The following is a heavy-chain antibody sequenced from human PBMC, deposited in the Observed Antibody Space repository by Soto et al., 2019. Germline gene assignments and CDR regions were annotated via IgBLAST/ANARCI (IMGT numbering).Heavy chain of an antibody. J-gene: IGHJ4*02. V-gene: IGHV1-69*06. D-gene: IGHD3-3*01. CDR3: ARVRDFWSGYYDY. CDR2: IIPIFGTA. CDR1: GGTFSSYA. Sequence: SVKVSCKASGGTFSSYAISWVRQAPGQGLEWMGGIIPIFGTANYAQKFQGRVTITADKSTSTAYMELSSLRSEDAAVYYCARVRDFWSGYYDYWGQGTLVTVSS.